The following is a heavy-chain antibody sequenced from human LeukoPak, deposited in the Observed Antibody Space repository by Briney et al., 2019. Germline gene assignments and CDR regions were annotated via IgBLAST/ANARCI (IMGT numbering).Heavy chain of an antibody. J-gene: IGHJ4*02. CDR1: GYTFTGYY. CDR3: ASFTYQGSGYDSFDY. V-gene: IGHV1-2*02. CDR2: INPNSGGT. D-gene: IGHD5-12*01. Sequence: VASVKVSCKASGYTFTGYYMHWVRQAPGQGLEWMGWINPNSGGTNYAQKFQGRVTMTRDTSISTAYMELSRLRSDDTAVYYCASFTYQGSGYDSFDYWGQGTLVTVSS.